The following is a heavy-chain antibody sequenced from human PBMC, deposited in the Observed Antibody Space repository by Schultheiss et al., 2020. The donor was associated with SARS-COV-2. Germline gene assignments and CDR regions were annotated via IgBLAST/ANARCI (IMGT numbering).Heavy chain of an antibody. Sequence: SETLSLTCTVSGGSVSSGSYYWSWIRQHPGKGLEWIGYIYYSGNTYFNPSLKSRVTISVDTSKNQFSLKLSSVTAADTAVYYCARDMADYYYGMDVWGQGTTVTVSS. CDR1: GGSVSSGSYY. V-gene: IGHV4-31*03. J-gene: IGHJ6*02. CDR3: ARDMADYYYGMDV. D-gene: IGHD5-24*01. CDR2: IYYSGNT.